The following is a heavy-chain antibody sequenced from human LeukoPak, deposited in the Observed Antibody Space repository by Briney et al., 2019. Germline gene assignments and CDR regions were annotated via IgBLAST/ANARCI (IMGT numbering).Heavy chain of an antibody. J-gene: IGHJ4*02. Sequence: SVKVSCKASGGTFTSYAISWVRQAPGQGLEWMGGIIPIFGTANYAQKFQGRVTITADESTSTAYMELSSLRSEDTAVYYCARGSTSPYYYDSSGYRVLDYWGQGTLVTVSS. CDR3: ARGSTSPYYYDSSGYRVLDY. V-gene: IGHV1-69*01. CDR2: IIPIFGTA. D-gene: IGHD3-22*01. CDR1: GGTFTSYA.